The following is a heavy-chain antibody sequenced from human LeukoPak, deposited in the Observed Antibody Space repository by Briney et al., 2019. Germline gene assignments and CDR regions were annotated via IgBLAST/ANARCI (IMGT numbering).Heavy chain of an antibody. V-gene: IGHV1-2*04. J-gene: IGHJ3*02. CDR3: ARVIYSSGQGAAFDI. CDR2: INPKSGGT. D-gene: IGHD3-22*01. Sequence: ASVTVSCKASGYTFTSYGISWVRQAPGQGLEWMGWINPKSGGTNYAQKFQGWVTMTRETSISTAYMELSRLRSDDTAVYYCARVIYSSGQGAAFDIWGQGTMVTVSS. CDR1: GYTFTSYG.